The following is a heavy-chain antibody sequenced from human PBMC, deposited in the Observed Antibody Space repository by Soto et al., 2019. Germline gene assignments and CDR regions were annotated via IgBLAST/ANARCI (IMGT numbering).Heavy chain of an antibody. CDR3: TTGRGYDFVGYYYYGMDV. J-gene: IGHJ6*02. Sequence: GGSLRLSCAASGFTFSNAWMNWVRQAPGKGLEWVGRIKSKTDGGTTDYAAPVKGRFTISRDDSKNTLYLQMNSLKTEDTALYYCTTGRGYDFVGYYYYGMDVWGQGTTVTVSS. CDR2: IKSKTDGGTT. V-gene: IGHV3-15*07. CDR1: GFTFSNAW. D-gene: IGHD5-12*01.